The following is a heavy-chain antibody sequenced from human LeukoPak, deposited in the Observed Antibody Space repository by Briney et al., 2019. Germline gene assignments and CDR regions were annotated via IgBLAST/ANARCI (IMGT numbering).Heavy chain of an antibody. D-gene: IGHD3-9*01. CDR1: GYTFTSYA. CDR3: ARGDRLRYFDWSIDY. V-gene: IGHV7-4-1*01. J-gene: IGHJ4*02. CDR2: INTNTGNP. Sequence: ASVKVSCKASGYTFTSYAMNWVRQAPGQGLEWMGWINTNTGNPTYAQGFTGRFVFSLDTSVSTAYLQIGSLKAEDTAVYYCARGDRLRYFDWSIDYWGQGTLVTVSS.